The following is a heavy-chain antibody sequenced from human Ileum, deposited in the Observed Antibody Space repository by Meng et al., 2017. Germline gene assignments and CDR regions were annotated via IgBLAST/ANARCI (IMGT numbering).Heavy chain of an antibody. V-gene: IGHV1-3*01. CDR3: ARENDNWNYFDY. J-gene: IGHJ4*02. D-gene: IGHD1-1*01. CDR1: GYTFRNYP. Sequence: QVQLVRSEAEVKKVGASVKVSCTACGYTFRNYPLHWMRQAPGQRLEWMGWINASNGNIKISRKFQGRITITSETSATAYMELSILRSKDTDVYFCARENDNWNYFDYWGQGSLVTVSS. CDR2: INASNGNI.